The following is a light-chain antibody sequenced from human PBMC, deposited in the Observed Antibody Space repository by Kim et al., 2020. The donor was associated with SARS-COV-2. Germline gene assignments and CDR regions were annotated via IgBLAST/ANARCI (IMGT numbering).Light chain of an antibody. Sequence: NFMLTQPHSVSESPGKTVTISCTRSSGSIASNYVQWYQQRPGSAPTTVIYEDNQRPSGVPDRFSGSIDSSSNSASLTVSGLKTDDEADYYCQSYDSSNHEWVFGRGTQLTVL. CDR1: SGSIASNY. J-gene: IGLJ3*02. V-gene: IGLV6-57*03. CDR2: EDN. CDR3: QSYDSSNHEWV.